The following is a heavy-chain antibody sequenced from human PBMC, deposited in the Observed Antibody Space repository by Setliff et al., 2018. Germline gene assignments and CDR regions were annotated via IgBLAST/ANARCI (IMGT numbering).Heavy chain of an antibody. Sequence: VASVKVSCKASGYTFTGYYMHWVRQAPGQGLEWMGRINPNSGGTNYAQKFQGRVTMTRDTSISTAYMELSRLRSDDTAVYYCANGWATGYSSGHDAFDIWGQGTMVTVS. J-gene: IGHJ3*02. D-gene: IGHD6-19*01. CDR1: GYTFTGYY. CDR3: ANGWATGYSSGHDAFDI. CDR2: INPNSGGT. V-gene: IGHV1-2*06.